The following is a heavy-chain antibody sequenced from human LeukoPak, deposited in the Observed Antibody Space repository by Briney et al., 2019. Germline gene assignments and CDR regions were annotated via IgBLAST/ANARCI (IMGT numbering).Heavy chain of an antibody. CDR1: GFTFSSYS. CDR3: AREAVADIVVVPAANDLDY. V-gene: IGHV3-21*01. Sequence: GGSLRLSCAASGFTFSSYSMNWVRQAPGKGLEWVSSISSSSSYIYYADSVKGRFTISRDNAKNSLYLQMNSLRAEDTAVYYCAREAVADIVVVPAANDLDYWGQGTLVTVSS. D-gene: IGHD2-2*01. J-gene: IGHJ4*02. CDR2: ISSSSSYI.